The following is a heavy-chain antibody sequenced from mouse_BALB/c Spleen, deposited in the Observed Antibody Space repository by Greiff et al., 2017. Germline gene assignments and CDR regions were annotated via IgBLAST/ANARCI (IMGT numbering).Heavy chain of an antibody. CDR2: INPDSSTI. Sequence: EVHVVESGAGLVQPGGSLKLSCAASGFSFSRYWMSWVRQAPGKGLEWIGEINPDSSTINYTPSLKDKFIISRDNAKNTLYLQMSKVRSEDTALYYCARRDTATWSYYAMDYWGQGTSVTVSS. V-gene: IGHV4-1*02. D-gene: IGHD1-2*01. CDR3: ARRDTATWSYYAMDY. J-gene: IGHJ4*01. CDR1: GFSFSRYW.